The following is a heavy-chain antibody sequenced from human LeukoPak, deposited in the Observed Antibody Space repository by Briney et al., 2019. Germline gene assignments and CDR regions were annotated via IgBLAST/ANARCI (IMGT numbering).Heavy chain of an antibody. D-gene: IGHD3-22*01. CDR3: ARDMGIVVPKYGMDV. CDR1: GGSISSGDYY. Sequence: SQTLSLTCTVSGGSISSGDYYRSWIRQPPGKGLEWIGYIYYSGSTNYNPSLKSRVTISVDTSKNQFSLKLSSVTAADTAVYYCARDMGIVVPKYGMDVWGQGTTVTVSS. J-gene: IGHJ6*02. CDR2: IYYSGST. V-gene: IGHV4-30-4*01.